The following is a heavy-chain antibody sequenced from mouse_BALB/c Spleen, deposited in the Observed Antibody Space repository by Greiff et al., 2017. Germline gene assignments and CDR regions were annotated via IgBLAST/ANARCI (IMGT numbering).Heavy chain of an antibody. CDR2: ISSVGSYT. CDR3: TREGYDYDGWFAY. J-gene: IGHJ3*01. V-gene: IGHV5-6-4*01. Sequence: EVKLVESGGGLVKPGGSLKLSCAASGFTFSSYTMSWVRQTPEKRLEWVATISSVGSYTYYPDSVKGRFTISRDNAKNTLYLQMSSLKSEDTAMYYCTREGYDYDGWFAYWGQGTLVTVSA. D-gene: IGHD2-4*01. CDR1: GFTFSSYT.